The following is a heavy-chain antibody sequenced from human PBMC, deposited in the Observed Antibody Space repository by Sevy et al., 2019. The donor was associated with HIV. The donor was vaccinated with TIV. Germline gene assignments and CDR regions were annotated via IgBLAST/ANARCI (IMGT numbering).Heavy chain of an antibody. V-gene: IGHV3-21*01. J-gene: IGHJ6*02. Sequence: GGSLRLSCAVSGFTFSTYSMTWVRQAPGKGLEWVSSISSSSNYIYYPDSVKGRFTISRDNAKNSLYLQMNSLRAEETAVYYCARIKAYCSGGSCYSTMGADVWGQGTTVTVSS. CDR3: ARIKAYCSGGSCYSTMGADV. D-gene: IGHD2-15*01. CDR2: ISSSSNYI. CDR1: GFTFSTYS.